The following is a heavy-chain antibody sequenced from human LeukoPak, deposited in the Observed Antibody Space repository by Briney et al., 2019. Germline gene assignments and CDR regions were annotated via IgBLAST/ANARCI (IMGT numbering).Heavy chain of an antibody. CDR2: ISAYNGNT. CDR3: ARVVGMVYAYNWLDP. V-gene: IGHV1-18*01. D-gene: IGHD2-8*01. J-gene: IGHJ5*02. CDR1: GYTFTSYG. Sequence: ASVKVSCKASGYTFTSYGISWVRQAPGQGLEWMGWISAYNGNTNYAQKLQGRVTMTTDTSTSTAYMELRSLRSDDTAVYYCARVVGMVYAYNWLDPWGQGTLVTVSS.